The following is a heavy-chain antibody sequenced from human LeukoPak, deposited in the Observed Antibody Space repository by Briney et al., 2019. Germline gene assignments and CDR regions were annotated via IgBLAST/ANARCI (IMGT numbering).Heavy chain of an antibody. CDR3: ARGLRITIFGVVIPQYYFDY. Sequence: SGTLSLTCAVYGGSFSGYYWSWIRQPPGKGLEWIGEINHSGSTNYNPSLKSRVTISVDTSKNQFSLKLSSVTAADTAVYYCARGLRITIFGVVIPQYYFDYWGQGTLVTVSS. CDR1: GGSFSGYY. CDR2: INHSGST. V-gene: IGHV4-34*01. D-gene: IGHD3-3*01. J-gene: IGHJ4*02.